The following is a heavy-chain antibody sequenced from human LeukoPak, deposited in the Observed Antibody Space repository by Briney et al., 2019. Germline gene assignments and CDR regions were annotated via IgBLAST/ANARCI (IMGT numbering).Heavy chain of an antibody. CDR1: GFTFSDYY. Sequence: GGSLRLSCAASGFTFSDYYMSWIRQAPGKGLEWVSYISSSGSTIYYADSVKGRFTISRDNAKNSLYLQMNSLRAEDTAVYYCARSTIFGVVIREHFDYWGQGTLVTVSS. CDR2: ISSSGSTI. CDR3: ARSTIFGVVIREHFDY. D-gene: IGHD3-3*01. V-gene: IGHV3-11*04. J-gene: IGHJ4*02.